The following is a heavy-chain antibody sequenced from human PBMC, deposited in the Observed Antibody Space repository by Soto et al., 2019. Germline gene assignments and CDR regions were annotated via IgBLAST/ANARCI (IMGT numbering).Heavy chain of an antibody. CDR3: ARDYYGMDV. J-gene: IGHJ6*02. Sequence: KSSETLSLTCTVSGGSISSGDYSWTWIRQSPGKGLEWIGYTYQSGSAYYNPSLKSRVTISVDRSKNQFSLNLTSVTAADTAVYYCARDYYGMDVWGQGTTVTVSS. V-gene: IGHV4-30-2*06. CDR2: TYQSGSA. CDR1: GGSISSGDYS.